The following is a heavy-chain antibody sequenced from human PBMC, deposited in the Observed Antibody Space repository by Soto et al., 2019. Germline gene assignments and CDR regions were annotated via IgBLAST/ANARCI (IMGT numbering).Heavy chain of an antibody. J-gene: IGHJ3*01. Sequence: PGGSLRLSCAASGFTFSPYWMIWVRQAPGEGLEWVANVNPDGSEMHYADSVKGRFTISRDNAKNSLSLQMNSLRAEDTAVYYFVRDLDAPYRNRRYDTFDLWGQGTMVTVSS. CDR2: VNPDGSEM. CDR3: VRDLDAPYRNRRYDTFDL. CDR1: GFTFSPYW. V-gene: IGHV3-7*01. D-gene: IGHD3-16*01.